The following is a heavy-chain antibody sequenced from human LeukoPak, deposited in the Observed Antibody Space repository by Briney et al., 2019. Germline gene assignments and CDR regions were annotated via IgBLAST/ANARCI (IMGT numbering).Heavy chain of an antibody. CDR3: ASFYDSTGRDY. CDR2: ISSSGSTI. Sequence: GGSLRLSCAASGFTFGGYEMNWVRQAPGKGLEWVSYISSSGSTINYADSVKGRFTISRDNAKNSLYLQMSSLRAEDTAVYYCASFYDSTGRDYWGQGTLVTVSS. V-gene: IGHV3-48*03. J-gene: IGHJ4*02. D-gene: IGHD3-22*01. CDR1: GFTFGGYE.